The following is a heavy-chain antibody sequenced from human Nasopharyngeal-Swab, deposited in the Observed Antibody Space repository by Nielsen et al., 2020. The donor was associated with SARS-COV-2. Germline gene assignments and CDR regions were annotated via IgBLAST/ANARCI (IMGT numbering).Heavy chain of an antibody. J-gene: IGHJ4*02. CDR2: IYYSGST. CDR1: GGSISSSSYY. D-gene: IGHD3-3*01. CDR3: ARREYYDFWSGYRNYYFDY. V-gene: IGHV4-39*01. Sequence: SETLSLTCTVSGGSISSSSYYWGWILQPPGKGLEWIGSIYYSGSTYYNPSLKSRVTISVDTSKNQFSLKLSSVTAADTAVYYCARREYYDFWSGYRNYYFDYWGQGTLVTVSS.